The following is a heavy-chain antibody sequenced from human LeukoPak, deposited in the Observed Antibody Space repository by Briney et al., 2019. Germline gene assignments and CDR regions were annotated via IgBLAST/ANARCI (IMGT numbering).Heavy chain of an antibody. V-gene: IGHV1-18*01. D-gene: IGHD3-3*01. CDR2: ISAYNGNT. CDR1: GYTFTSYG. J-gene: IGHJ3*02. Sequence: ASVKVSCKASGYTFTSYGISWVRQAPGQGLEWMGWISAYNGNTNYAQKLQGRVPMTTDTSTSTAYMELRSLRSDDTAVYYCARGGQRITIFGVVPHDAFDIWGQGTMVTVSS. CDR3: ARGGQRITIFGVVPHDAFDI.